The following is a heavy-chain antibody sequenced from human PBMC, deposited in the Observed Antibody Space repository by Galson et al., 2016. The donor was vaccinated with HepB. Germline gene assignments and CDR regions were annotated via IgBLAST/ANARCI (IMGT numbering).Heavy chain of an antibody. CDR3: ARDLGGRVTGADY. Sequence: SVKVSCKASGYRFSSHGITWARQAPGQGLEWMAMINPTGGMATYAQKFQGRVTVTRDTSTSTVYMELKSLKSEDTAVYYCARDLGGRVTGADYWGRGTLVTVSS. J-gene: IGHJ4*02. V-gene: IGHV1-46*01. CDR1: GYRFSSHG. CDR2: INPTGGMA. D-gene: IGHD2-15*01.